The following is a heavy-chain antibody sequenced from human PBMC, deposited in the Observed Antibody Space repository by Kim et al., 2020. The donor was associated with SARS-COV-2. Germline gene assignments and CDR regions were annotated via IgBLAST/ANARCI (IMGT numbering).Heavy chain of an antibody. CDR1: DFTFTNYA. J-gene: IGHJ6*02. D-gene: IGHD3-22*01. CDR3: AKAYYFDSSGYSPYYYYYGLDV. V-gene: IGHV3-23*01. Sequence: GGSLRLSCAASDFTFTNYAMTWVRQAPGKGLEWVSAISGSGGSTYYADSVKGRFTISRDNSKNTLYLQMNSLRAEETAVYYCAKAYYFDSSGYSPYYYYYGLDVGDRGTTVTVSS. CDR2: ISGSGGST.